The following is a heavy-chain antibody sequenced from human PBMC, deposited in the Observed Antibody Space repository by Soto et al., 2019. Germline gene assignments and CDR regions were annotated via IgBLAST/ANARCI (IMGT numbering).Heavy chain of an antibody. CDR2: IYSGGST. J-gene: IGHJ1*01. V-gene: IGHV3-66*01. CDR3: AKDGSGSYPTYFQH. Sequence: WGSLRLSCAASGFTVSSNYMSWVRQAPGKGLEWVSVIYSGGSTYYADSVKGRFTISRDNSKNTLYLQMNSLRAEDTAVYYCAKDGSGSYPTYFQHWGQGTLVTVSS. CDR1: GFTVSSNY. D-gene: IGHD1-26*01.